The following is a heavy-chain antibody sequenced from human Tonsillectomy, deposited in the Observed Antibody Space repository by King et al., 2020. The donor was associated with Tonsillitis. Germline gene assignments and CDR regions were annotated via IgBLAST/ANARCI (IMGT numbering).Heavy chain of an antibody. CDR1: GGSISSNNYY. J-gene: IGHJ2*01. CDR2: IYYSGNT. Sequence: QLQESGPGLVKPSGTLSLTCTVSGGSISSNNYYWGWIRQPPGKGLEWIGSIYYSGNTYYNPSLKSRLTISADTSKNQVSLKLSSVTAADTAVYYCARHLEDRYSYGAGGGWYFDLWGRGTLVTVSS. D-gene: IGHD5-18*01. V-gene: IGHV4-39*01. CDR3: ARHLEDRYSYGAGGGWYFDL.